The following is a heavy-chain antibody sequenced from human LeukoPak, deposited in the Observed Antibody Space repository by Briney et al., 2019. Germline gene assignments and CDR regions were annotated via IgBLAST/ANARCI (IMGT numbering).Heavy chain of an antibody. CDR2: IYYTGST. CDR1: GGSLSAYY. V-gene: IGHV4-59*01. D-gene: IGHD4-17*01. Sequence: SETLSLTCTVSGGSLSAYYWSWIRPPPGKGLEGIGYIYYTGSTNYNPSLKSRVTISVDTSKNQFSLKVSSVTAADTAVYYCVRSKSGTYGWFDPWGQGTLVTVSS. CDR3: VRSKSGTYGWFDP. J-gene: IGHJ5*02.